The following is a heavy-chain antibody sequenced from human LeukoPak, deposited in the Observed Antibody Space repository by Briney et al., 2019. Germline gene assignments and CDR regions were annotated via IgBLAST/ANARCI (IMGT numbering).Heavy chain of an antibody. CDR1: GYTFTGYY. Sequence: ASVKVSCKASGYTFTGYYMHWVRQATGQGLEWMGWINPNSGGTNYAQKFQGRVTMTRDTSISTAYMELSRLRSDDTAVYYCARKLAAAGTGGIDYWGQGTLVTVSS. J-gene: IGHJ4*02. CDR3: ARKLAAAGTGGIDY. CDR2: INPNSGGT. D-gene: IGHD6-13*01. V-gene: IGHV1-2*02.